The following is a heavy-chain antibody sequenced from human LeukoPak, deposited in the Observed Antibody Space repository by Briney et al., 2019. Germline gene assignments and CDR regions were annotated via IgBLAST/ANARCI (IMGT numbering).Heavy chain of an antibody. CDR3: ARDRKDCSSTSCFNWFDP. CDR1: GYTFTSYA. Sequence: ASVKVSCKASGYTFTSYAISWVRQAPGQGLEWMGGIIPIFGTANYAQKFQGRVTITADESTSTAYMELSSLRSEDTAVYYCARDRKDCSSTSCFNWFDPWGQGTLVTVSS. CDR2: IIPIFGTA. V-gene: IGHV1-69*13. D-gene: IGHD2-2*01. J-gene: IGHJ5*02.